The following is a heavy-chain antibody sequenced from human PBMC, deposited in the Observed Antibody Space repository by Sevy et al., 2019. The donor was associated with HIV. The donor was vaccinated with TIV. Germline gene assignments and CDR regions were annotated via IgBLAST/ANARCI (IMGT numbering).Heavy chain of an antibody. Sequence: GGSLRLSCAASGFTFSSFAMSWVRQTPGKGLEWVSGLNGSGGPTYYPDSGKGRLTISRDNSKTTLYLQMNSLRAEDTAVYYCAKDTDSGSYLNDAFDIWGQGTMVTVSS. CDR3: AKDTDSGSYLNDAFDI. J-gene: IGHJ3*02. V-gene: IGHV3-23*01. CDR1: GFTFSSFA. D-gene: IGHD1-26*01. CDR2: LNGSGGPT.